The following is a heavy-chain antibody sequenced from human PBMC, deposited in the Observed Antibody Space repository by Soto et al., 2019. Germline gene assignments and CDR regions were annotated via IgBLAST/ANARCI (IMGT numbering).Heavy chain of an antibody. CDR2: IKPSGGIT. J-gene: IGHJ4*02. V-gene: IGHV1-46*01. Sequence: RASVKVSCKASGFTFSSYFMHWFRQAPGQGLQWVGIIKPSGGITDYAQEFQDKVTMTRDTSTSTVYMELSSLTSADTAVYYCAREYPSTYYFDSWGQGTLVTVSS. CDR1: GFTFSSYF. CDR3: AREYPSTYYFDS.